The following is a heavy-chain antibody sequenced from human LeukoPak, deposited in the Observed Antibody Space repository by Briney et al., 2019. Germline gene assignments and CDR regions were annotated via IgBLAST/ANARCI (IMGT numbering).Heavy chain of an antibody. Sequence: GGSLRLSCAASGFTFSLYSITWVRQTPGRGLEWVSSISSSSSYIYYADSVKGRFTISRDNAKNSLYLQMNSLRAEDTAVYYCAREWELLFDYWGQGTLVTVSS. V-gene: IGHV3-21*01. D-gene: IGHD1-26*01. CDR2: ISSSSSYI. CDR3: AREWELLFDY. J-gene: IGHJ4*02. CDR1: GFTFSLYS.